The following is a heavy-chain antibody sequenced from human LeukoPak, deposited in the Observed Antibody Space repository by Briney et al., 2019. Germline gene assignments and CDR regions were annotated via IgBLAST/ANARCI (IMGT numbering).Heavy chain of an antibody. D-gene: IGHD2-15*01. V-gene: IGHV4-4*07. CDR2: IYTSGST. Sequence: SETLSLTCTVSGGSISSDYWSWIRQPAGKGLEWIGRIYTSGSTNYNPSLKSRVTMSVDTSKNQFSLKLSSVTAADTAVYYCARERGGYCSGGSCYVIDYWGQGTLVTVSS. J-gene: IGHJ4*02. CDR1: GGSISSDY. CDR3: ARERGGYCSGGSCYVIDY.